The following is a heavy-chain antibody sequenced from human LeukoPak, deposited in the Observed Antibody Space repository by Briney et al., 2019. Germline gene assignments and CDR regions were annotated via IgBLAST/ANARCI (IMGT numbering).Heavy chain of an antibody. D-gene: IGHD2-15*01. CDR1: GGSISSGDYY. J-gene: IGHJ3*02. CDR2: IYYSGST. CDR3: AREACGGSCYLGRGAFDI. Sequence: PSQTLSLTCIVSGGSISSGDYYWSWIRQPPGKGLEWIGYIYYSGSTYYNPSLKSRVTISVDTSKNQFSLKLSSVTAADTAVYYCAREACGGSCYLGRGAFDIWGQGTMVTVSS. V-gene: IGHV4-30-4*01.